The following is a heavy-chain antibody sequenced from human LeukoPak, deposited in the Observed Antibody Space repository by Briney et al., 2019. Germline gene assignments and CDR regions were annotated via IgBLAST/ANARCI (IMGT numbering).Heavy chain of an antibody. CDR2: ISAYNGNT. D-gene: IGHD4-17*01. CDR1: GYTFTSYG. CDR3: ARDRAPPAQRLRGHGRDAFDI. J-gene: IGHJ3*02. V-gene: IGHV1-18*01. Sequence: GASVKVSFKGSGYTFTSYGISWVRQAPGQGLEWMGWISAYNGNTNYEQKLQVRVTITIDRYTSTDYMELRRQRPSDTAVDYCARDRAPPAQRLRGHGRDAFDIWGQGTMVTVSS.